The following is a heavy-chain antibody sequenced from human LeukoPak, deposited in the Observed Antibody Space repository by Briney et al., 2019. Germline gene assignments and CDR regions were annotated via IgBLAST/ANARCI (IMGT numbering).Heavy chain of an antibody. D-gene: IGHD2-15*01. J-gene: IGHJ3*02. CDR1: GFSLSTSGVG. Sequence: SGPTLVNPTQTLSLTCTFCGFSLSTSGVGVGWIRQPPGKALEWLAPIYWDDDKRYSPSLKSRLTITKDSSKNPVVLTMTNMDPADTATYSCAHRQAGVVVAAKYAFDIWGQGTMVTVSS. V-gene: IGHV2-5*02. CDR3: AHRQAGVVVAAKYAFDI. CDR2: IYWDDDK.